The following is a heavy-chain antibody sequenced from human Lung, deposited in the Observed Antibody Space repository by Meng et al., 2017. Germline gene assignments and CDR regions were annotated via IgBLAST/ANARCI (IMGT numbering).Heavy chain of an antibody. CDR3: ARNNYGDYYLDY. D-gene: IGHD4-17*01. CDR1: GFTFSRNA. V-gene: IGHV3-30*01. Sequence: QVQLVESGGGVVQPGRSLRLSCAASGFTFSRNAMHWVRQAPSKGLEWVAAISYDGSNQHYADSVKGRFTISRDNSENTLYLQMNSLRAEDTAVYYCARNNYGDYYLDYWGQGTLVTVSS. J-gene: IGHJ4*02. CDR2: ISYDGSNQ.